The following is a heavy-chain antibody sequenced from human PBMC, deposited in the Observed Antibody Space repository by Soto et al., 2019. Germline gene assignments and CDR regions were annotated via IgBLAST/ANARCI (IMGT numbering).Heavy chain of an antibody. V-gene: IGHV4-4*02. CDR1: SGSISSSNW. CDR3: ARTPEGYGSGSGAFDI. CDR2: IYHSGST. D-gene: IGHD3-10*01. Sequence: QVQLQESGPGLVKPSGTLSLTCAVSSGSISSSNWWSWVRQPPGKGLEWIGEIYHSGSTNYNPSLKSRVPISVDKSKNQFSLKLSSVTAADTAVYYCARTPEGYGSGSGAFDIWGQGTMVTVSS. J-gene: IGHJ3*02.